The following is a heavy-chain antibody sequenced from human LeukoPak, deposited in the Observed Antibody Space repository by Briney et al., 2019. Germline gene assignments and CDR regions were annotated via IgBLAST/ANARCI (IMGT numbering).Heavy chain of an antibody. CDR3: ARGYTCGY. J-gene: IGHJ4*02. D-gene: IGHD5-18*01. V-gene: IGHV3-7*04. Sequence: GGSLRLSCSASGFTFCIHWMSCVREAPEEGLEWVPKIKEDGSENNYPDSVKGRFTTSRDNAKSPLYLQLNSVRAEDTAVYYCARGYTCGYWGQGTLVIVSS. CDR2: IKEDGSEN. CDR1: GFTFCIHW.